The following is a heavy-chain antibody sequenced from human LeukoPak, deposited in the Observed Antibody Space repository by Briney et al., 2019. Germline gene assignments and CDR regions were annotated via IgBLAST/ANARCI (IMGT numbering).Heavy chain of an antibody. J-gene: IGHJ4*02. CDR2: IKSDGSRT. Sequence: GGSLRLSCAASGFTFSKYWMHWVRHAPGKGLVWVSGIKSDGSRTTYADSVKGRLTISRDNAKNTLYLQMNSLRAEDTAVYYRASVGVVATANGYWGQGTLVTGSS. CDR1: GFTFSKYW. V-gene: IGHV3-74*01. CDR3: ASVGVVATANGY. D-gene: IGHD5-12*01.